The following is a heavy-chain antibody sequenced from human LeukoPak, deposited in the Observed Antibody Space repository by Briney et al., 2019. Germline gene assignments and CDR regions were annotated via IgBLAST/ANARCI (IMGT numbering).Heavy chain of an antibody. Sequence: PGGSLRLSCAVSGLTFSDYWMSWVRQAPGKGLEWVANIKQDGSEKHYVDSVKGRFTISRDNAKNSLYLQMNSLRAEDTAVYYCARVGSSGWYWFDPWGQGTLVTVPS. CDR3: ARVGSSGWYWFDP. J-gene: IGHJ5*02. CDR2: IKQDGSEK. CDR1: GLTFSDYW. V-gene: IGHV3-7*01. D-gene: IGHD6-19*01.